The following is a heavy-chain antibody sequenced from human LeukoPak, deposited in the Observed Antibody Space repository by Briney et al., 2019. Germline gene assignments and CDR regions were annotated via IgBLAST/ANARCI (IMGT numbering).Heavy chain of an antibody. D-gene: IGHD4-17*01. V-gene: IGHV3-74*01. CDR2: INSDGSST. J-gene: IGHJ4*02. CDR1: GFTFSSYW. Sequence: GGSLRLSCAASGFTFSSYWMHWVRQAPGKGLVWVSRINSDGSSTSYADSVKGRFTISRDNAKNTLYLQMNSLRAEDTAVYYCAPTRTTVFPFDYWGQGTLVTVSS. CDR3: APTRTTVFPFDY.